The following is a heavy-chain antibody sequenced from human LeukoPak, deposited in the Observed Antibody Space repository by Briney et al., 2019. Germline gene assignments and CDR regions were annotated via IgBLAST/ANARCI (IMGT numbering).Heavy chain of an antibody. CDR2: IIPIFGTA. D-gene: IGHD1-1*01. V-gene: IGHV1-69*01. CDR1: GGTFSSYA. Sequence: GASVKVSCKASGGTFSSYAISWVRQAPGQGLEWMGGIIPIFGTANYAQKFQGRVTITADESTSTAYMELSSLRSEDTAVYYCARGRPNWNDRVLAFDIWGQGTMVTVSS. J-gene: IGHJ3*02. CDR3: ARGRPNWNDRVLAFDI.